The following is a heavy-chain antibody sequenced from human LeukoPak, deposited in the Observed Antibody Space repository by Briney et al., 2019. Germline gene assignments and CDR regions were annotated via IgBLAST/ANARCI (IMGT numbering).Heavy chain of an antibody. D-gene: IGHD3-22*01. V-gene: IGHV4-59*01. CDR2: IYYSGST. CDR3: ARDRSDGSGYYGYYFDY. Sequence: SETLSLTCIVSGGSIGSYYWSWIRQPPGKGLEWIGHIYYSGSTDYNPSLRSRVTISVDTSKNQFSLRLSSVTAADTAVYYCARDRSDGSGYYGYYFDYWGQGTLVTVS. CDR1: GGSIGSYY. J-gene: IGHJ4*02.